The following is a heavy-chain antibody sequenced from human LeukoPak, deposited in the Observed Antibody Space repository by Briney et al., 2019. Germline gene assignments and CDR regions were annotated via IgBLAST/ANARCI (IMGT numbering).Heavy chain of an antibody. CDR2: INSNGSST. CDR3: ARVATYYDSSGYNSGYFDY. D-gene: IGHD3-22*01. V-gene: IGHV3-74*01. J-gene: IGHJ4*02. Sequence: GGSLRLSCAASGFTFSSYWMHWVRQAPGKGLVWVSRINSNGSSTTYADSVKGRFTISRDNAKNTLYLQMNSLRAEDTAVYYCARVATYYDSSGYNSGYFDYWGQGTLVTVSS. CDR1: GFTFSSYW.